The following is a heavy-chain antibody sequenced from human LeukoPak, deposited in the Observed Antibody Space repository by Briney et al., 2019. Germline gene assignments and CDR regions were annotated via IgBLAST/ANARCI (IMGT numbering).Heavy chain of an antibody. V-gene: IGHV3-7*01. Sequence: GGSLRLSCAASEFSFSDFWMGWVRQAPGKGLEWVANINQGGSETYYVDSVKGRFTISRDNAKKSLFLQMNSLRAEATAVYYCTKGRSNHYWGQGTMVTVST. CDR3: TKGRSNHY. J-gene: IGHJ4*02. CDR2: INQGGSET. D-gene: IGHD4-11*01. CDR1: EFSFSDFW.